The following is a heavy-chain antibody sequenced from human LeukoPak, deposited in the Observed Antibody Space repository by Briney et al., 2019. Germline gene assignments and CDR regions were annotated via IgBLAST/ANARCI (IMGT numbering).Heavy chain of an antibody. Sequence: GGSLRLSCAASGFTFNSYGMHWVRQAPGKGLEWVAVIWYDGSNKYYADSVKGRFTISRDNSKNTLYLQMNSLRAEDTAVYYCARARGGSYPGYFDYWGQGTLVTVSS. D-gene: IGHD1-26*01. CDR3: ARARGGSYPGYFDY. V-gene: IGHV3-33*01. CDR1: GFTFNSYG. J-gene: IGHJ4*02. CDR2: IWYDGSNK.